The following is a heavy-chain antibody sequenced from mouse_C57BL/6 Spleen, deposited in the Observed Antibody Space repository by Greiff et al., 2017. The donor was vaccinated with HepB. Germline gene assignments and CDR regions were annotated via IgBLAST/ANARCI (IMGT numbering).Heavy chain of an antibody. J-gene: IGHJ4*01. Sequence: VQLQQPGAELVKPGASVKLSCKASGYTFTSYWMHWVKQRPGQGLEWIGMIHPNSGSTNYNEKFKSKATLTVDKSSSTAYMQLSSLTSEDSAVYYCARNYGSSFYYAMDYGGQGTSVTVSS. CDR1: GYTFTSYW. V-gene: IGHV1-64*01. CDR2: IHPNSGST. CDR3: ARNYGSSFYYAMDY. D-gene: IGHD1-1*01.